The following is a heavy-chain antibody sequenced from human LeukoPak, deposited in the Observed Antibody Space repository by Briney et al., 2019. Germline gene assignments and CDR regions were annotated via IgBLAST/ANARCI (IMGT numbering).Heavy chain of an antibody. V-gene: IGHV3-21*01. J-gene: IGHJ3*02. CDR3: ARDGYSSSWYSVDAFDI. Sequence: PGGSLRLSCVASGFTFSSYSMNWVRQAPGKGLEWVSSISSSSSYIYYADSVKGRFTISRDNAKNSLYLQMNSLRAEDTAVYYCARDGYSSSWYSVDAFDIWGQGTMVTVSS. CDR1: GFTFSSYS. D-gene: IGHD6-13*01. CDR2: ISSSSSYI.